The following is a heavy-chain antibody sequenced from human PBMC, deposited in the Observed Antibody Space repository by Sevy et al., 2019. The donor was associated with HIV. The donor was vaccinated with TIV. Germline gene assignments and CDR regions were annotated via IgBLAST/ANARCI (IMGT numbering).Heavy chain of an antibody. J-gene: IGHJ4*02. CDR1: GGSITSLY. Sequence: SETLSLTCTVSGGSITSLYWNWIRQPPGKGLEWIANIYYNGHINYNPSLKRRVTLSLDTSKNLCSLRLSSVTAADTAMYYCAGENAWGRGYSWGQGTLVTVSS. CDR2: IYYNGHI. V-gene: IGHV4-59*08. D-gene: IGHD1-26*01. CDR3: AGENAWGRGYS.